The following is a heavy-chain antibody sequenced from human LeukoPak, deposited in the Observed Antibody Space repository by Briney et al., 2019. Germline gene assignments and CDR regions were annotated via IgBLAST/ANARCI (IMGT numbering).Heavy chain of an antibody. J-gene: IGHJ5*02. CDR2: IYYSGST. V-gene: IGHV4-59*02. Sequence: SETLSLTCTVSGGSVNSYYWSWIRQPPGKGLEWIGYIYYSGSTNYNPSLKSRVTISVDTSKNQFSLKLSSVTAADTAVYYCARLRFLEWLPRFDPWGQGTLVTVSS. CDR3: ARLRFLEWLPRFDP. CDR1: GGSVNSYY. D-gene: IGHD3-3*01.